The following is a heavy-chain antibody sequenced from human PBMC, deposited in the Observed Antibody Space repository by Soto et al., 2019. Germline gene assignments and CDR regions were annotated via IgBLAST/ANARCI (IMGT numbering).Heavy chain of an antibody. V-gene: IGHV3-21*01. Sequence: GSLRLSCAASGFTFSSYSMNWVRQAPGKGLEWVSSISSSSSYIYYADSVKGRFTISRDNAKNSLYLQMNSLRAEDTAVYYCASLGATVTHGDAFDIWGQGTMVTVSS. CDR3: ASLGATVTHGDAFDI. CDR2: ISSSSSYI. D-gene: IGHD4-17*01. CDR1: GFTFSSYS. J-gene: IGHJ3*02.